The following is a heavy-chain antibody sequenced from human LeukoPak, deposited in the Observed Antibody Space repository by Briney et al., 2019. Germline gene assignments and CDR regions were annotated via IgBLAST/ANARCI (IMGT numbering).Heavy chain of an antibody. CDR2: INPNSGGT. D-gene: IGHD5-24*01. J-gene: IGHJ4*02. CDR3: ARDAGMATKYYFDY. CDR1: GYTFTGYY. V-gene: IGHV1-2*02. Sequence: AASVKVSCKASGYTFTGYYMHWVRQAPGQGLEWMGWINPNSGGTNYAQKFQGRVTTTRDTSISTAYMELSRLRSDDTAVYYCARDAGMATKYYFDYWGQGTLVTVSS.